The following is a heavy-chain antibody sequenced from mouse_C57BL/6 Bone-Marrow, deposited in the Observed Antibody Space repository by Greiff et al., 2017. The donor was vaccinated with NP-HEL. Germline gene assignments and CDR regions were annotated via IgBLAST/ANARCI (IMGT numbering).Heavy chain of an antibody. CDR3: AMNYYGSSFYFGY. Sequence: EVQLVESGRGLVKPGGSLKLSCAASGFTFSDYGMHWVRQAPEKGLEWVAYISSGSSTIYYADTVKGRFTISRDNAKNTLFLQMTSLRVEDTAMYYCAMNYYGSSFYFGYWGKGTTVTVSS. V-gene: IGHV5-17*01. D-gene: IGHD1-1*01. J-gene: IGHJ2*01. CDR1: GFTFSDYG. CDR2: ISSGSSTI.